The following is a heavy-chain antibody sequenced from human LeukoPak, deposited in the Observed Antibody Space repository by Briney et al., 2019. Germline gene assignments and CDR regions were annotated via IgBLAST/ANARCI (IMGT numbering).Heavy chain of an antibody. CDR3: ARDQWDYGSGSYSDY. CDR2: ISSSYI. CDR1: GFTFSSYS. J-gene: IGHJ4*02. Sequence: GGSLRLSCAASGFTFSSYSMNWVRQAPGKGLEWVSSISSSYIYYADSVKGRFTISRDNAKNSLYLQMNSLRAEDTAVYYCARDQWDYGSGSYSDYWGQGTLVTVSS. V-gene: IGHV3-21*01. D-gene: IGHD3-10*01.